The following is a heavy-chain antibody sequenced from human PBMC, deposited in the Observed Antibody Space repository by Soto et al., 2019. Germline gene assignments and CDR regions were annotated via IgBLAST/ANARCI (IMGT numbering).Heavy chain of an antibody. CDR3: ARVRPTDYVGNYNNGMDV. CDR1: GGTLSNYA. J-gene: IGHJ6*02. Sequence: QVQLVQSGAEVEKPGSSVKVSCKASGGTLSNYAFTWVRQAPGQGLEWMGGIIPIINTANYAQRFQGSVTITADESTSTANMALNSLRSEDTAVYYCARVRPTDYVGNYNNGMDVWGQGTPVTVSS. V-gene: IGHV1-69*01. CDR2: IIPIINTA. D-gene: IGHD4-17*01.